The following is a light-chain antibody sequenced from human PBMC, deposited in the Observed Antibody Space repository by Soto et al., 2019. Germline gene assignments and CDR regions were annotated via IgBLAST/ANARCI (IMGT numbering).Light chain of an antibody. J-gene: IGLJ1*01. Sequence: QSALTQPASVSGSPGQSITISCTGTSSDVGSYNLVSWYQQHPGKAPKLMIYEVSKRPSGVSNRFSGSKSGNTASLTISGLQAEDEADYYCCLYAGSNTYVFGTGTKLTVL. CDR3: CLYAGSNTYV. V-gene: IGLV2-23*02. CDR2: EVS. CDR1: SSDVGSYNL.